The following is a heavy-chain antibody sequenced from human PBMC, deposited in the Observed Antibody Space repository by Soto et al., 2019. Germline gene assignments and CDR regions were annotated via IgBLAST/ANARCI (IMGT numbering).Heavy chain of an antibody. J-gene: IGHJ4*02. D-gene: IGHD3-10*01. CDR2: INPNSGGT. CDR3: ARRLDYYGSGSYSPLGY. CDR1: GYTFTGYY. Sequence: QVQLVQSGAEVEKPGASVKVSCKASGYTFTGYYMHWVRQAPGQGLEWMVWINPNSGGTNYAQKFQGWVTMTRDTSISTAYMELSRLRSDDTAVYYCARRLDYYGSGSYSPLGYWGQGTLVTVSS. V-gene: IGHV1-2*04.